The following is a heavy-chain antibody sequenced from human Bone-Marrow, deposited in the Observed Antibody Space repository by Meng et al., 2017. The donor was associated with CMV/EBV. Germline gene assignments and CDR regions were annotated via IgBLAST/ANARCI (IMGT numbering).Heavy chain of an antibody. Sequence: ASVKVSCKASGGIFSNYGFTWVRQAPGQGLEWMGWINPNSGGTNYAQKFQGRVTMTRDTSISTAYMELSRLRSDNTVVYYCARGPYSSSDNWFDPWGQGTLVTVSS. D-gene: IGHD6-13*01. J-gene: IGHJ5*02. CDR1: GGIFSNYG. CDR2: INPNSGGT. V-gene: IGHV1-2*02. CDR3: ARGPYSSSDNWFDP.